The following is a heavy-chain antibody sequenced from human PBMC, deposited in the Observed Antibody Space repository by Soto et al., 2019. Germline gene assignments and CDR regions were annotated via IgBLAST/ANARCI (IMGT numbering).Heavy chain of an antibody. CDR2: IIPIFGTA. J-gene: IGHJ5*02. V-gene: IGHV1-69*01. Sequence: QVQLVQSGAEVKKPGPSLKVSCKASGDTFSSYDISWVRQAPGQGLEWMGGIIPIFGTAKYAQKFQGRVTITADESTCTAYMELSSLVSEDTAVYYCARSTMVRGVIITGWFDPWGQGTLVTVSS. D-gene: IGHD3-10*01. CDR3: ARSTMVRGVIITGWFDP. CDR1: GDTFSSYD.